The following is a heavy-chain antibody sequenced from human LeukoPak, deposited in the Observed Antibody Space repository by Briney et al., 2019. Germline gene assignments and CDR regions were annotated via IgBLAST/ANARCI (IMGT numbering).Heavy chain of an antibody. CDR3: ARDQSTTIFGVWDY. V-gene: IGHV1-69*01. Sequence: GASVKVSCKATGGTFSSYAISWVRQARGQGLEWMGGIIPIFGTANYAQKFQGRVTITADESTSTAYMELSSLRSEDTAVYYCARDQSTTIFGVWDYWGQGTLVTVSS. CDR2: IIPIFGTA. D-gene: IGHD3-3*01. J-gene: IGHJ4*02. CDR1: GGTFSSYA.